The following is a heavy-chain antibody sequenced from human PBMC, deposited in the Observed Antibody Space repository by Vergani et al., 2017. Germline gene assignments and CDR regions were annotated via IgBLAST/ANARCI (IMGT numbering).Heavy chain of an antibody. J-gene: IGHJ6*02. CDR3: AKRGYIYGYYYYGMDV. Sequence: EVQLLESGGGLVQPGGSLRLSCAASGFTFSSYAMSWVRQAPGKGLEWVSAISGVGGSPYYADSVKGRFTISRDNSENTLYLQMNSLRAEDTAVYYCAKRGYIYGYYYYGMDVWGQGTTVTVSS. V-gene: IGHV3-23*01. CDR1: GFTFSSYA. CDR2: ISGVGGSP. D-gene: IGHD5-18*01.